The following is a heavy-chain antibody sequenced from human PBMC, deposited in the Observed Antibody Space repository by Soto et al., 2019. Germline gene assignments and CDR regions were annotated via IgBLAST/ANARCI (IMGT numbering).Heavy chain of an antibody. CDR2: ATTSNYK. D-gene: IGHD2-21*01. V-gene: IGHV3-21*01. J-gene: IGHJ4*02. CDR3: ARVAGEYRDY. Sequence: PEGSLRLSCAASGFTFRTYTMNWVRQAPGKALEWVSSATTSNYKFYADSVKGRFTISRDNAKNSLFLQMNSLRVEDTAIYYCARVAGEYRDYWGQGTLVTVSS. CDR1: GFTFRTYT.